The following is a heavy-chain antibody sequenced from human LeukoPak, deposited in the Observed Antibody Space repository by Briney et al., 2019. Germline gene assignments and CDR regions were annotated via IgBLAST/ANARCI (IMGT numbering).Heavy chain of an antibody. V-gene: IGHV1-18*01. CDR1: GYTFTSYG. J-gene: IGHJ5*02. CDR3: ASDRGTGSGSRSWFDP. Sequence: GASVKVSCKASGYTFTSYGISWVRQAPGQGLEWMGWINPDNGNTNYAQKLQGRVTMTTDTSTTTAYMAPRSLTSDDTAVYYCASDRGTGSGSRSWFDPWGQGTLVTVSS. D-gene: IGHD3-10*01. CDR2: INPDNGNT.